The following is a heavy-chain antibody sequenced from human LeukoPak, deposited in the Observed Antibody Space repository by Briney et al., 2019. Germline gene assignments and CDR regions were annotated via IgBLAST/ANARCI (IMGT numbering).Heavy chain of an antibody. CDR3: AGLLWFGEFPDY. CDR1: GFTFSSYG. J-gene: IGHJ4*02. D-gene: IGHD3-10*01. CDR2: ISYDGSNK. Sequence: GGSLRLSCAASGFTFSSYGMHWVRQAPGKGLEWVAVISYDGSNKYYADSVKGRFTISRDNSKNTLYLQMNSLRAEDTAVYYCAGLLWFGEFPDYWGQGTLVTVSS. V-gene: IGHV3-30*03.